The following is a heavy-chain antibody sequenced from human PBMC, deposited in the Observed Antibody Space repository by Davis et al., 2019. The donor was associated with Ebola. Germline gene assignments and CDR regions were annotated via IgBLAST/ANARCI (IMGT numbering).Heavy chain of an antibody. CDR2: IYYSGST. Sequence: PGGSLRLSCTVSGGSISSSSYYWGWIRQPPGKGLEWIGSIYYSGSTYYNPSLKSRVTISVDTSKNQFSQKLSSVTAADTAVYYCARRDRIVATSFDYWGQGTLVTVSS. D-gene: IGHD5-12*01. CDR3: ARRDRIVATSFDY. J-gene: IGHJ4*02. CDR1: GGSISSSSYY. V-gene: IGHV4-39*01.